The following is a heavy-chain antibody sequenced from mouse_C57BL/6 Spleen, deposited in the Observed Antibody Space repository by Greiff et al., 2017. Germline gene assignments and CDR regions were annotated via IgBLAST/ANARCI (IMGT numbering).Heavy chain of an antibody. Sequence: QVQLQQSGAELVRPGTSVKVSCKASGYAFTNYLIEWVKQRPGQGLEWIGVINPGSGGTNYNEKFKGKATLTADKSSSTAYMQLSSLTSEDSAVXFCARPDYGWFAYWGQGTLVTVSA. D-gene: IGHD2-4*01. CDR1: GYAFTNYL. CDR3: ARPDYGWFAY. CDR2: INPGSGGT. V-gene: IGHV1-54*01. J-gene: IGHJ3*01.